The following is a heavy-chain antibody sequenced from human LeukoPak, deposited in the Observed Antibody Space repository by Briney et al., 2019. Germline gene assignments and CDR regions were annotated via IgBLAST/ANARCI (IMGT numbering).Heavy chain of an antibody. CDR3: ARHKGRRGGYSFHFDY. D-gene: IGHD5-24*01. CDR1: GYSFTSYW. CDR2: IDPSDSYT. V-gene: IGHV5-10-1*01. J-gene: IGHJ4*02. Sequence: GESLKISCKGSGYSFTSYWIGWVRLMPGKGLEWMGRIDPSDSYTNYSPSFQGHVTISADKSISTAYLQWSSLKASDTAMYYCARHKGRRGGYSFHFDYWGQGTLVTVSS.